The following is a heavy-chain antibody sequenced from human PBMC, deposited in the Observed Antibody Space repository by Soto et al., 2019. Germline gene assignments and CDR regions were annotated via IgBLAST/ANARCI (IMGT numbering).Heavy chain of an antibody. CDR2: IKQDGSEK. CDR1: SRWW. D-gene: IGHD2-15*01. CDR3: AREPGQEEVAARTH. V-gene: IGHV3-7*01. J-gene: IGHJ4*02. Sequence: SRWWLNRYNKTPGKGLEWVANIKQDGSEKYYVDSVKGRFTISRDNAKNSLYLQMNSLRAEDTAVYYCAREPGQEEVAARTHWGQGTLVPVSS.